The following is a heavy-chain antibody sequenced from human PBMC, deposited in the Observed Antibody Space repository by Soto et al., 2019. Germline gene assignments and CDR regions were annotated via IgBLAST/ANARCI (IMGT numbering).Heavy chain of an antibody. Sequence: GGSLRLSCAASGFTFSIYAMTWVRQAPGKGLEWVSAISGSGGSTYYADSVKGRFTISRDNSKNTLYLQMNSLRAEDTGQYYCAKGGDYGDPRSDFYFYYYMDVWGKGTTVTVSS. CDR3: AKGGDYGDPRSDFYFYYYMDV. V-gene: IGHV3-23*01. CDR2: ISGSGGST. D-gene: IGHD4-17*01. J-gene: IGHJ6*03. CDR1: GFTFSIYA.